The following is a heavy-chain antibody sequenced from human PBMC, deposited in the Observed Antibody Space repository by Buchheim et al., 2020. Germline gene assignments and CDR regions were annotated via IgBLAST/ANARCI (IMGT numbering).Heavy chain of an antibody. Sequence: QVQLVESGGGVVQPGRSLRLSCAASGFTFSNQGMYWVRQAPGKGLQWVALISFDGTNTSYADSFMGRFTVSRDNSKNTLYLQMNSLRLEDTAVYYCVGGLLRSLEWLFVPWGQGT. CDR1: GFTFSNQG. CDR2: ISFDGTNT. D-gene: IGHD3-3*01. CDR3: VGGLLRSLEWLFVP. V-gene: IGHV3-30*03. J-gene: IGHJ5*02.